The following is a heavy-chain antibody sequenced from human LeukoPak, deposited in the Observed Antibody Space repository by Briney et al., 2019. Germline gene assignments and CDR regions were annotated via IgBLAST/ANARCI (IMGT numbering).Heavy chain of an antibody. CDR1: GFTFSSYW. Sequence: GGSLRLSCAASGFTFSSYWMSWVRQAPGEGLEWVAKINQDGTEKAYVDSVRGRFTISRDNAKNSLFLRMNSLRAEDTAVYYCARGPLIAAAGTWWGQGTLVTVSS. J-gene: IGHJ4*02. CDR3: ARGPLIAAAGTW. V-gene: IGHV3-7*03. D-gene: IGHD6-13*01. CDR2: INQDGTEK.